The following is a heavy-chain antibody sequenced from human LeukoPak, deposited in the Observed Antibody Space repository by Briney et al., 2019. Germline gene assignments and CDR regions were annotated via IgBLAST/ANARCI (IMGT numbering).Heavy chain of an antibody. Sequence: ASVKVSCKASGYTFTGYYMHWVRQAPGQGLEWLGWINPNSGGTSNAQMLQGRVTLTRDTSINTAYMELRRLPSDDTAVYYCARDFIRGSSFAYRLLESWGQGTLVIVSS. V-gene: IGHV1-2*02. CDR3: ARDFIRGSSFAYRLLES. CDR1: GYTFTGYY. D-gene: IGHD5-18*01. CDR2: INPNSGGT. J-gene: IGHJ4*02.